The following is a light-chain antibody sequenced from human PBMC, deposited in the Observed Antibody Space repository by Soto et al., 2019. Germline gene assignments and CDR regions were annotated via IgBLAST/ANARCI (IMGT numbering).Light chain of an antibody. CDR1: RCISRS. J-gene: IGKJ3*01. CDR3: QQDQSYCLT. Sequence: DIQMTQSPSTLSASVGDRVTITCRASRCISRSLAWYQQESGKAPKLLIYDASSLESGVPSRFSGSGFGTEFTLTISGLQPDDFATYDGQQDQSYCLTFGPGTKVDIK. CDR2: DAS. V-gene: IGKV1-5*01.